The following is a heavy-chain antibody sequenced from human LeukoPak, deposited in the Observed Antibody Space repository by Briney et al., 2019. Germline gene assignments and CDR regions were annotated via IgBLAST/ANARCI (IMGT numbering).Heavy chain of an antibody. V-gene: IGHV3-23*01. Sequence: PGGSLRLSCAASGFTFSNYAMSWVRQAPGKGLEWVSAVSSSGGSTYYAVSVKGRFTISRDNSKNTVHLQMNNLRAEDTAVYYCAAGGYLRSRRHDGYWGQGTLVTVSS. CDR2: VSSSGGST. D-gene: IGHD6-25*01. CDR1: GFTFSNYA. J-gene: IGHJ4*02. CDR3: AAGGYLRSRRHDGY.